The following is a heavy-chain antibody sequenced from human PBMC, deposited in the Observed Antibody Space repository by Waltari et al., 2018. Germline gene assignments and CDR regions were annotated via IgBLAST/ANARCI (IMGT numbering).Heavy chain of an antibody. CDR1: GGTFSSYA. D-gene: IGHD6-13*01. CDR2: IIPIFGTA. Sequence: QVQLVKSGAEVKKPGSSVKVSCKASGGTFSSYAISWVRQAPGQGLEWMGGIIPIFGTANYAQKFQGRVTITADKSTSTAYMELSSLRSEDTAVYYCARETYRIAAAGRRDNWFDPWGQGTLVTVSS. J-gene: IGHJ5*02. CDR3: ARETYRIAAAGRRDNWFDP. V-gene: IGHV1-69*14.